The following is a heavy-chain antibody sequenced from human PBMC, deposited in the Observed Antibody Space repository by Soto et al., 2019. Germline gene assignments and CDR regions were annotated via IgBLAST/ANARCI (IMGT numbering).Heavy chain of an antibody. Sequence: VGSLRLSGAASGFTFSDYYMSWIRQAPGKGLEWVSYISSSGSTIYYADSVKGRFTISRDNAKNSLYLQMNSLRAEDTAVYYCARSNNHFKYDYWGQGTLVTVSS. V-gene: IGHV3-11*01. CDR3: ARSNNHFKYDY. D-gene: IGHD1-20*01. J-gene: IGHJ4*02. CDR1: GFTFSDYY. CDR2: ISSSGSTI.